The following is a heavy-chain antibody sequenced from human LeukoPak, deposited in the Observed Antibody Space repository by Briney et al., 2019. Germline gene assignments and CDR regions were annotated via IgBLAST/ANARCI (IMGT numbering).Heavy chain of an antibody. CDR3: AKDIRGGYYYMDV. CDR2: ISWNSGSI. D-gene: IGHD2-15*01. J-gene: IGHJ6*03. V-gene: IGHV3-9*01. Sequence: PGRSLRLSCAASGFTFDDYAMHWVRQAPGKGLEWVSGISWNSGSIGYADPVKGRFTISRDNAKNSLYLQMNSLRAEDTALYYCAKDIRGGYYYMDVWGKGTTVTVSS. CDR1: GFTFDDYA.